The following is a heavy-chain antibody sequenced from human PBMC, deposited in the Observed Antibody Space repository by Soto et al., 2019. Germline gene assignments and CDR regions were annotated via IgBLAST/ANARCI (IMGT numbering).Heavy chain of an antibody. CDR1: GGSFSSGSDY. Sequence: PXGTLSLTFTVSGGSFSSGSDYWSWIRQPPGKGLEWIGYIYYSGSTNYNPSLKSRVTISVDTSKNQFSLKLSSVTAADTAVYYCERDQERGTHGMDVWGQGTTVTVSS. D-gene: IGHD2-15*01. V-gene: IGHV4-61*01. CDR3: ERDQERGTHGMDV. J-gene: IGHJ6*02. CDR2: IYYSGST.